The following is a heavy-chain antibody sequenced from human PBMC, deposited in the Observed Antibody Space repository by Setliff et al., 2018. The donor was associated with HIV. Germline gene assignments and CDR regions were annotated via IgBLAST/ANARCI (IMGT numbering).Heavy chain of an antibody. V-gene: IGHV4-39*07. CDR3: TRDLWGDDYYYNNMDV. J-gene: IGHJ6*03. Sequence: PSETLSLTCTFSSGSISSSSYYWGWIRQPPGKGLEWIGSIYYSGSTYYNPSLKSRVTMSVDTSKNQFSLKVTSVTAADTAVYYCTRDLWGDDYYYNNMDVWGKGTTVTVSS. CDR2: IYYSGST. D-gene: IGHD2-21*02. CDR1: SGSISSSSYY.